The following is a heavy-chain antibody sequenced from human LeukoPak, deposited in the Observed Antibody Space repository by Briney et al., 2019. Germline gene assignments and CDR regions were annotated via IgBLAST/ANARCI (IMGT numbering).Heavy chain of an antibody. CDR1: GGSISSYY. Sequence: SETLSLTCTVSGGSISSYYWSWIRQPPGKGLEWIGYIYYSGSTNYNPSLKSRVTISVDTSKNQFSLKLSSVTAADTAVYYCARDGTRDSSGEGWFDPWGQGTLVTVSS. CDR2: IYYSGST. J-gene: IGHJ5*02. D-gene: IGHD6-19*01. CDR3: ARDGTRDSSGEGWFDP. V-gene: IGHV4-59*01.